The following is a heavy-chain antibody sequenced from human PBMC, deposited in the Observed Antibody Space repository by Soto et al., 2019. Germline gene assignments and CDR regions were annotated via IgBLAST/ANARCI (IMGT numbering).Heavy chain of an antibody. Sequence: ASVKVSCKASGYTFTSYTIHWVRQAPGQRLEWMGWINAGNGNTKYSQKFQGRVTITRDTSASTAYMELSSLRSEDTAVYYCARELGGCDGPSGGSCYLDYWGQGTLVTVSS. V-gene: IGHV1-3*01. CDR3: ARELGGCDGPSGGSCYLDY. D-gene: IGHD2-15*01. CDR2: INAGNGNT. CDR1: GYTFTSYT. J-gene: IGHJ4*02.